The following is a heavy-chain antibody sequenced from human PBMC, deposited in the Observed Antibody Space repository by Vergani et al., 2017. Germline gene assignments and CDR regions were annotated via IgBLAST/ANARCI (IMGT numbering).Heavy chain of an antibody. CDR2: IYPADSDT. D-gene: IGHD2-21*02. CDR3: AVRATDTAS. J-gene: IGHJ5*02. Sequence: EVQLVQSGPEMRKPGESLKISCKGSEYSFGNYWIGWVRQMPGKGLEWMGIIYPADSDTRYSSSFQGQVTISADKSVSTAFLQWDSLKASDTALYYCAVRATDTASWGKETLFPFSS. V-gene: IGHV5-51*03. CDR1: EYSFGNYW.